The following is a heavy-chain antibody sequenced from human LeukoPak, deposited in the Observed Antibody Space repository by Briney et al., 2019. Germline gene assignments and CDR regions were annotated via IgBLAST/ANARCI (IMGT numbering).Heavy chain of an antibody. CDR2: IYYSGST. D-gene: IGHD6-13*01. J-gene: IGHJ5*02. CDR3: ARHPRSSSWSPHAQWFDP. V-gene: IGHV4-39*01. Sequence: KASETLSLTCTVSGGSISSSSYYWGWIRQPPGKGLEWIGSIYYSGSTYYNPSLKSRVTISVDTSKNQFSLKLSSVTAADTAVYYCARHPRSSSWSPHAQWFDPWGQGTLVTVSS. CDR1: GGSISSSSYY.